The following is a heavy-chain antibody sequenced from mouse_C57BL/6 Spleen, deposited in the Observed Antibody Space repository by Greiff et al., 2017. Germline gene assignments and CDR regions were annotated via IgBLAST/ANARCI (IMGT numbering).Heavy chain of an antibody. D-gene: IGHD2-3*01. CDR1: GYTFTSYT. CDR3: ARSGDGYYFDY. Sequence: VQLQQSGAELARPGASVKMSCKASGYTFTSYTMHWVKQRPGQGLEWIGYINPSSGYTKYNQKFKDKATLTADKSSSTAYMQLSSLTAEDSAVYDCARSGDGYYFDYWGQGTTLTVSS. J-gene: IGHJ2*01. CDR2: INPSSGYT. V-gene: IGHV1-4*01.